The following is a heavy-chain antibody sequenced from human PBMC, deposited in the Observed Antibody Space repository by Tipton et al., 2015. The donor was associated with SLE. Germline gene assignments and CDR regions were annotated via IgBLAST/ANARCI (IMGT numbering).Heavy chain of an antibody. Sequence: TLSLTCSVSGASMNSGSYSSHGMRQPAGKALQWLGHIDSSGNTYYNPSLRSRVSISVDVSRNQFSLTLNSVTAADTATYSCARETGTYYSTWFDSWGQGTLVTVSS. CDR1: GASMNSGSYS. CDR3: ARETGTYYSTWFDS. V-gene: IGHV4-61*09. D-gene: IGHD1-26*01. J-gene: IGHJ5*01. CDR2: IDSSGNT.